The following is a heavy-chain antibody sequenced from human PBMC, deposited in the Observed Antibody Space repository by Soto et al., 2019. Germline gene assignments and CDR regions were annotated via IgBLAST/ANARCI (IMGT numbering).Heavy chain of an antibody. CDR1: GGSISSYY. J-gene: IGHJ5*02. CDR2: IYYSGST. D-gene: IGHD3-3*01. V-gene: IGHV4-59*01. CDR3: GRTYYYFCSGYHYWFDP. Sequence: SETLCLTCTVSGGSISSYYWSWIRQPQGKGLERIGYIYYSGSTNYNPSLKSKVPISVDTSKDQFSLKLSSVTVTDTAVYYFGRTYYYFCSGYHYWFDPWRQGTLVTVSS.